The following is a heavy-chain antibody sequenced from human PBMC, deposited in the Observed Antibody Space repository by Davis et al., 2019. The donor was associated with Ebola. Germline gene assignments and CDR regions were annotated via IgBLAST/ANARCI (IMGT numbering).Heavy chain of an antibody. Sequence: ASVKVSCKASGYTFTSYYMHWVRQAPGQGLEWMGIINPSGGSTSYAQKFQGRVTITRDTSASTTYMELSSLRSEDTAVYYCARAKWLRPSFFDYWGQGTLVTVSS. CDR2: INPSGGST. J-gene: IGHJ4*02. CDR1: GYTFTSYY. CDR3: ARAKWLRPSFFDY. D-gene: IGHD5-12*01. V-gene: IGHV1-46*01.